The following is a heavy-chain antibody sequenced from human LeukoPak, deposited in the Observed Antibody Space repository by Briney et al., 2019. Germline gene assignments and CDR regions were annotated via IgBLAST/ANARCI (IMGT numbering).Heavy chain of an antibody. CDR2: TYYRSKWYN. Sequence: PSETLSLTCTVSGDSMRSYYWSWIRQSPSRGLEWLGRTYYRSKWYNDYAVSVKSRITINPDTSKNQFSLQLNSVTPEDTAVYYCARDLSSGWFFDYWGQGTLVTVSS. J-gene: IGHJ4*02. D-gene: IGHD6-19*01. CDR1: GDSMRSYY. V-gene: IGHV6-1*01. CDR3: ARDLSSGWFFDY.